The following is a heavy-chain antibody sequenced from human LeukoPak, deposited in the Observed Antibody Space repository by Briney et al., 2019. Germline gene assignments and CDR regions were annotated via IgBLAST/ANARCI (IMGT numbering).Heavy chain of an antibody. Sequence: SETLSLTCTVSGDSVSNDKYYWGWIRQPPGKGLEWIGSIYYSGSTYYNPSLNSRVTISVDTSKNQFSLKLSSVTAADTAVYYCARHNFSLKVIPYYFDYWGQRTLVTVSS. CDR3: ARHNFSLKVIPYYFDY. D-gene: IGHD3-16*02. J-gene: IGHJ4*02. CDR2: IYYSGST. V-gene: IGHV4-39*01. CDR1: GDSVSNDKYY.